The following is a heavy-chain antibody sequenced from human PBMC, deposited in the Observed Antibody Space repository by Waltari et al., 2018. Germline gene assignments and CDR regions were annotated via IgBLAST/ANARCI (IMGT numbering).Heavy chain of an antibody. D-gene: IGHD2-2*01. Sequence: QVQLVQSGAEVKKPGASVKVSCKVSGYTLTELSMHWVRQAPGKGLEWMGGFDPEEGETIYAQKFQGRVTMTEDTSTDTAYMELSSLRSEDTAVYYCATGQGSYGDIVVVLYYWGQGTLVTVSS. V-gene: IGHV1-24*01. CDR3: ATGQGSYGDIVVVLYY. CDR1: GYTLTELS. CDR2: FDPEEGET. J-gene: IGHJ4*02.